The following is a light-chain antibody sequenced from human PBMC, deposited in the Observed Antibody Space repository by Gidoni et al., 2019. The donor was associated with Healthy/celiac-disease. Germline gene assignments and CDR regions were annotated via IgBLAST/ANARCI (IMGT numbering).Light chain of an antibody. CDR3: QQYGSSPRT. CDR2: GAS. Sequence: EIVLSQSPGSLSLAPGERVTLTCRPSKSGSSSYLAWYQQKPGKAPRLLIYGASSRPTGIPYRFSGSGSGTDFTLTISRLEPEDFAAYYCQQYGSSPRTFGRXTKVEIK. CDR1: KSGSSSY. V-gene: IGKV3-20*01. J-gene: IGKJ1*01.